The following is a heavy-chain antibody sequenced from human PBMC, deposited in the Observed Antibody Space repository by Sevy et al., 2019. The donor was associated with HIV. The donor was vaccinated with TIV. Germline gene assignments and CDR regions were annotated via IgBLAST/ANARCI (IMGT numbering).Heavy chain of an antibody. Sequence: GGSLRLSCAASGFTFSSYAMHWVRQAPGKGLEWVAVISCDGSNKCYSDSVKGRFTISRDNSKNTLYLQMNSLRAEDIAVYYCAGPEDSSGPKEGRTRGKYYYYYGMDVWGQGTTVTVS. J-gene: IGHJ6*02. V-gene: IGHV3-30-3*01. CDR1: GFTFSSYA. CDR3: AGPEDSSGPKEGRTRGKYYYYYGMDV. D-gene: IGHD3-22*01. CDR2: ISCDGSNK.